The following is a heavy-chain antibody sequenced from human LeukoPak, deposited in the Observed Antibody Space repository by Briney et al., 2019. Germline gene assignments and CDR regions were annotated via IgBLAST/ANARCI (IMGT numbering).Heavy chain of an antibody. CDR1: GFTFDDYG. J-gene: IGHJ4*02. CDR3: ARGGSGSYPYYFDY. V-gene: IGHV3-20*04. D-gene: IGHD1-26*01. Sequence: GGSLRLSCAASGFTFDDYGMSWVRQAPGKGREWVSGINWNGGSTGYADSVKGRFTISRDNAKNSLYLQMNSLRAEDTALYYCARGGSGSYPYYFDYWGQGTLVTVSS. CDR2: INWNGGST.